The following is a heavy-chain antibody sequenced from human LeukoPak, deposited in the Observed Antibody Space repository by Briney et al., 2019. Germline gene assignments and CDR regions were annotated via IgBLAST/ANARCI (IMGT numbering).Heavy chain of an antibody. Sequence: ASVKVSCKASGYTFTTYAMIWVRQAPGQGLEWMGWINTNTGNPTYAQGFTGRFVFSLDTSVSTAYLQISSLKAEDTAVYYCARNLLIPRPCFAPWGKEPLVTVSS. D-gene: IGHD2-21*01. CDR1: GYTFTTYA. J-gene: IGHJ5*02. V-gene: IGHV7-4-1*02. CDR2: INTNTGNP. CDR3: ARNLLIPRPCFAP.